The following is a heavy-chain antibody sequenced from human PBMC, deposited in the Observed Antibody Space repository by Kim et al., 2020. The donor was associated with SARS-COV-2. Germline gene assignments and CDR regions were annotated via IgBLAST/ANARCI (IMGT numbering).Heavy chain of an antibody. Sequence: SETLSLTCAVSGGSISSSNWWCCVRQPPGKGLVWIAESYYSGSTNYNPSLKSRVAIFVDTSKNQFSLKLSSVTAADTAVYYCARAGSTVKFFDYWGQGTLVTVSS. CDR3: ARAGSTVKFFDY. CDR2: SYYSGST. CDR1: GGSISSSNW. J-gene: IGHJ4*02. D-gene: IGHD3-10*01. V-gene: IGHV4-4*02.